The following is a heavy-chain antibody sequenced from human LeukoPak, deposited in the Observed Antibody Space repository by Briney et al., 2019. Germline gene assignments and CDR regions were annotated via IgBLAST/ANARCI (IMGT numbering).Heavy chain of an antibody. V-gene: IGHV1-69*04. CDR1: GGTFGSYA. CDR3: ARLIEKNADDY. J-gene: IGHJ4*02. D-gene: IGHD2-15*01. CDR2: IIPILGIA. Sequence: GASVKVSCKASGGTFGSYAISWVRQAPGQGLEWMGRIIPILGIANYAQKFQGRVTITADKSTSTAYMELSSLRSEDTAVYYCARLIEKNADDYWGQGTLVTVSS.